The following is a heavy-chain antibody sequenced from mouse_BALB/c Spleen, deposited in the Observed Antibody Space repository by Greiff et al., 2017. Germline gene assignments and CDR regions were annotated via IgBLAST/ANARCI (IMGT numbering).Heavy chain of an antibody. J-gene: IGHJ4*01. CDR1: GFTFSSYA. D-gene: IGHD2-1*01. Sequence: EVMLVESGGGLVKPGGSLKLSCAASGFTFSSYAMSWVRQTPEKRLEWVATISSGGSYTYYPDSVKGRFTISRDNAKNTLYLQMSSLRSEDTAMYYCARHDGNYMDYWGQGTSVTVSS. V-gene: IGHV5-9-3*01. CDR2: ISSGGSYT. CDR3: ARHDGNYMDY.